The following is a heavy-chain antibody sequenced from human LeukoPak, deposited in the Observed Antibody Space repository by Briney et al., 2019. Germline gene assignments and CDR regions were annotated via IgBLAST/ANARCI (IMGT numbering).Heavy chain of an antibody. CDR3: ARDNLEWELYYLFDY. CDR2: INPSGGST. J-gene: IGHJ4*02. CDR1: GYTFTSYY. D-gene: IGHD1-26*01. V-gene: IGHV1-46*01. Sequence: ASVKVSCKASGYTFTSYYMHWVRQAPGQGLEWMGIINPSGGSTSYAQKFQGRVTMTRDTPTSTVYMELSSLRSDDTAVYYCARDNLEWELYYLFDYWGQGTLVTVSS.